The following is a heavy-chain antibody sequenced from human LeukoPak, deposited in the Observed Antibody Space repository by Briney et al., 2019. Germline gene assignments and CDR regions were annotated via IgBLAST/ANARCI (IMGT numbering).Heavy chain of an antibody. CDR1: GGSISSSNW. V-gene: IGHV4-4*02. CDR3: ARPLWFGESINAFDI. CDR2: IYHSGST. D-gene: IGHD3-10*01. J-gene: IGHJ3*02. Sequence: SGTLSLTCAVSGGSISSSNWWSWVRQPPGKGLEWIGEIYHSGSTNYNPSLKSRVTISVDKSKNQFSLKLSSVTAADTAVYYCARPLWFGESINAFDIWGQGTMVTVSS.